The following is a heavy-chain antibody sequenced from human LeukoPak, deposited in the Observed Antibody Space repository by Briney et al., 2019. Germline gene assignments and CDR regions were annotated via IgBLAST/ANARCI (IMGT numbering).Heavy chain of an antibody. V-gene: IGHV3-7*01. CDR1: GFTFSNYW. D-gene: IGHD1-26*01. CDR3: ARGWPYSGSYF. J-gene: IGHJ3*01. CDR2: IKQDGSEK. Sequence: PGGSLRLSCAASGFTFSNYWMTWVRQAPGKGLEWVANIKQDGSEKYYVDSVKGRFTISRDNAKNSLYLQMNSLRAEDTAVYYCARGWPYSGSYFWGQGTMVTVSS.